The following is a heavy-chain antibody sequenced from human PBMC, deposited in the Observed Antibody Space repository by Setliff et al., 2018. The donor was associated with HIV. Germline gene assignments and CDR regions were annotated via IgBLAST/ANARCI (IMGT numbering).Heavy chain of an antibody. V-gene: IGHV4-39*07. D-gene: IGHD2-21*02. Sequence: SETLSLTCTVSGGSISSSSYYWGWIRQPPGKGLKWIGSIYYSGSTYYNPSLKSRVTISVDTSKNQFSLNLSSVTAADTAVYYCARAPGVTPIDHWGPGTLVTVPQ. CDR1: GGSISSSSYY. J-gene: IGHJ4*02. CDR3: ARAPGVTPIDH. CDR2: IYYSGST.